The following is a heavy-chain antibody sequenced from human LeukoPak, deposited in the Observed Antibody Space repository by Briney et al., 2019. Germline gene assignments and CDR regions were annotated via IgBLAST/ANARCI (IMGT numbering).Heavy chain of an antibody. CDR3: ARAPYGYVWGSYRSNYFDY. Sequence: EASVKVSCKASGYTFTSYAMHWVRQAPGQRLEWMGWINAGNGNTKYSQKFQGRVTITRDTSASTAYMELSSLRSEDTAVYYCARAPYGYVWGSYRSNYFDYWGQGTLVTVCS. CDR2: INAGNGNT. D-gene: IGHD3-16*02. CDR1: GYTFTSYA. J-gene: IGHJ4*02. V-gene: IGHV1-3*01.